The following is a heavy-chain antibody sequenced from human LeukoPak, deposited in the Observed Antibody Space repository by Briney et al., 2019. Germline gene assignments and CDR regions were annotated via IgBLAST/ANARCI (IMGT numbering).Heavy chain of an antibody. CDR2: ISAYNGNT. J-gene: IGHJ6*03. Sequence: ASVKVSCKASGYTFTSYGISWVRQAPGQGLEWMGWISAYNGNTNYAQKLQGRVTMTTDTSTSTAYMELRSLRSDDTAVYYCALGYCSSTSCYTGGYYYYYYMDVWGKGTTVTVFS. V-gene: IGHV1-18*01. CDR1: GYTFTSYG. D-gene: IGHD2-2*02. CDR3: ALGYCSSTSCYTGGYYYYYYMDV.